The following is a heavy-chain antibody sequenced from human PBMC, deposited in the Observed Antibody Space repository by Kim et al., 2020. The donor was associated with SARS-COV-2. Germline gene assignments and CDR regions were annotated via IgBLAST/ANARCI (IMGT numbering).Heavy chain of an antibody. D-gene: IGHD3-22*01. V-gene: IGHV4-30-2*04. J-gene: IGHJ4*02. CDR3: ARYSSGYPYFDY. Sequence: YTNQSLKSRVTISVDTSKNQFSLKLSSVTAADTAVYYCARYSSGYPYFDYWGQGTLVTVSS.